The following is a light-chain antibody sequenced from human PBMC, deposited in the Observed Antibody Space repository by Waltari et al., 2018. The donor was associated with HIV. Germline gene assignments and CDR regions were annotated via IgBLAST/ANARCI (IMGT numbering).Light chain of an antibody. J-gene: IGLJ1*01. Sequence: SYELTQPPSVSVSPGQTARITCSGDALPEKYAYWYQQRTGQAPVLVIYRDSERPSGIPERFSGSSSGTTVTLTISGVQAEDEADYYCQSADSSGTYVFGNGTKVTVL. CDR2: RDS. CDR3: QSADSSGTYV. V-gene: IGLV3-25*03. CDR1: ALPEKY.